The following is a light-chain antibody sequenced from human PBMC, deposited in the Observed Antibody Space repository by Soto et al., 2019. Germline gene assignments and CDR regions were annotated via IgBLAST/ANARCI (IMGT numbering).Light chain of an antibody. CDR2: WAS. CDR3: QQYYTTPLT. V-gene: IGKV4-1*01. J-gene: IGKJ5*01. CDR1: QSVLYSPNNKKK. Sequence: DIVMTQSPDSLAVSLGERATINCKSSQSVLYSPNNKKKIAWYQQKPGQPPNLLIYWASTRESGVPDRFSGSGSGTDFTLTISSLQAEDVAVYYCQQYYTTPLTFGQGTRLEIK.